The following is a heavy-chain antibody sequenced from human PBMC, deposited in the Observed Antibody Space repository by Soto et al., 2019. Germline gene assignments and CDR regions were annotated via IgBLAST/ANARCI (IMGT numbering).Heavy chain of an antibody. Sequence: VQLLQAGGELKKPGASVKVSCNTSGFTFNTYFISWVRQAPGQGLEWMGWISQYNGNTKYGEKFQGRVTMNTDTITRTAYMELRNLRIDDTDVYYCASYTSNSFDYGGQGTLVTVSS. CDR2: ISQYNGNT. D-gene: IGHD2-2*02. CDR1: GFTFNTYF. J-gene: IGHJ4*02. V-gene: IGHV1-18*01. CDR3: ASYTSNSFDY.